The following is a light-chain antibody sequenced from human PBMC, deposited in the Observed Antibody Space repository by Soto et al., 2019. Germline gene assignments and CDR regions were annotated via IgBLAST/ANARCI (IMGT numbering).Light chain of an antibody. CDR2: EVN. CDR3: SSYAGSSNV. V-gene: IGLV2-14*03. CDR1: SRDVGAYIY. Sequence: QSVLSQPASVSGSPGQSITISCGGTSRDVGAYIYVSWYQQYPGKATKLIIYEVNNRPSGVSGRFSGSKSDTTAYMTISGLQAEDEADYYCSSYAGSSNVFGTGTKVTVL. J-gene: IGLJ1*01.